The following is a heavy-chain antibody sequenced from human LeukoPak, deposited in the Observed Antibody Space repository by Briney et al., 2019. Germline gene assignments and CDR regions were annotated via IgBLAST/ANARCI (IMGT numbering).Heavy chain of an antibody. Sequence: GGSLRLSCAASGFTFSSYSVSWVRQAPGKGLEWVSGVGYDGTRYYADSVKGRFTVTRDTATDTLYLQMSSLRAEDTAIFYCAKPQGYYDYWGQGTLVTVSS. V-gene: IGHV3-23*01. CDR1: GFTFSSYS. D-gene: IGHD3-22*01. CDR3: AKPQGYYDY. J-gene: IGHJ4*02. CDR2: VGYDGTR.